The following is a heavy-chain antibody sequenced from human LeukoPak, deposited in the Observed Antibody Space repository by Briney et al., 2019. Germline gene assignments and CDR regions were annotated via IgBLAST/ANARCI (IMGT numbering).Heavy chain of an antibody. CDR3: ARTTGYSSTWEFDS. CDR1: GGSITSYY. Sequence: PSETLSLTCTVSGGSITSYYWTWIRQSPGEGLEWIGYTSYSGRTNANPSLKSRVTLSVDTSKSQFSLKMSSLTAADTAVYYCARTTGYSSTWEFDSWGQGILVTVSS. CDR2: TSYSGRT. D-gene: IGHD6-13*01. J-gene: IGHJ4*02. V-gene: IGHV4-59*01.